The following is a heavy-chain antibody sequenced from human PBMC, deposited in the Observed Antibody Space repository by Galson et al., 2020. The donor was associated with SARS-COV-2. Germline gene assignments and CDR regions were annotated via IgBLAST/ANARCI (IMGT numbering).Heavy chain of an antibody. CDR1: GGSISSGGYS. V-gene: IGHV4-30-2*01. J-gene: IGHJ5*02. CDR2: IYHSGST. Sequence: SETLSLTCAVSGGSISSGGYSWSWIRQPPGKGLEWIGYIYHSGSTYYNPSLKSRVTISVDRSKNQFSLKLSSVTAADTAVYYCARSTYDIVGPSWFDTWGQGTLVTVSS. D-gene: IGHD3-9*01. CDR3: ARSTYDIVGPSWFDT.